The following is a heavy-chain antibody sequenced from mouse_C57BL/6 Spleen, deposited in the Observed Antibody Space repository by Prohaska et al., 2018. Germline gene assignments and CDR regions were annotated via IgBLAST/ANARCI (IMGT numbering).Heavy chain of an antibody. CDR1: GYTFTSYW. Sequence: QVQLQQPGAELVMPGASVKLSCKASGYTFTSYWMHWVKQRPGQGLEWIGEIDPSDSYTNYNQKFKGKATLTVDKSSSTAYMQISSLTSEDSAVYYCARVLTTAGYWGQGTTLTVSS. CDR2: IDPSDSYT. J-gene: IGHJ2*01. D-gene: IGHD1-2*01. V-gene: IGHV1-69*01. CDR3: ARVLTTAGY.